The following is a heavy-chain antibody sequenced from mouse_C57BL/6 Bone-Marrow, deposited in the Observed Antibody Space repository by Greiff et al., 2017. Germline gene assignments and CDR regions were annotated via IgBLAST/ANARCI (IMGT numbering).Heavy chain of an antibody. CDR2: IDPEIGDT. CDR3: SSFDGNYFDF. CDR1: GFNIQDDY. V-gene: IGHV14-4*01. J-gene: IGHJ2*01. Sequence: EVQLQQSGAELVRPGASVKLSCTASGFNIQDDYIHWVKQSPEQGLEWIGWIDPEIGDTEYASKFQDKATITSDTSANTAYLQLSSLTSEDTAIYYCSSFDGNYFDFWGQGTPLTVAS. D-gene: IGHD2-3*01.